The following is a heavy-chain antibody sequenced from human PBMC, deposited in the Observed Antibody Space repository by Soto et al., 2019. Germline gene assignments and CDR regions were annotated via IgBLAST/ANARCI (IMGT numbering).Heavy chain of an antibody. CDR3: ARLPQFLWFGELTSRAYYFNY. D-gene: IGHD3-10*01. CDR1: GYSFSTYW. J-gene: IGHJ4*02. CDR2: IYPGDSDT. Sequence: PGESLKISCTDSGYSFSTYWIAWVRQMPGKGLEWMGIIYPGDSDTRYSPSFQGQVTISADTSTKTAYLQWSSLKASDTAIYYCARLPQFLWFGELTSRAYYFNYWGPGTLVTVSS. V-gene: IGHV5-51*01.